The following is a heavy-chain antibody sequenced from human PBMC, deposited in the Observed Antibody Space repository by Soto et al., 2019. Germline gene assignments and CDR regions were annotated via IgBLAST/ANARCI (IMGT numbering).Heavy chain of an antibody. Sequence: GGSLRLSCAASGFTFSSYAMNWVRQAPGKGLEWVSYISSGGSTINYADSVRGRFTISRDNAKNSLYLQMNSLRAEDTAVYYCATVRGVGGMDVWGQGTTVTVSS. CDR2: ISSGGSTI. V-gene: IGHV3-48*03. CDR3: ATVRGVGGMDV. CDR1: GFTFSSYA. D-gene: IGHD3-16*01. J-gene: IGHJ6*02.